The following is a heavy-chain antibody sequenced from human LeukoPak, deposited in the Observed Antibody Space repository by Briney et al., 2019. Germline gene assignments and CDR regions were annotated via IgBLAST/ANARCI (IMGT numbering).Heavy chain of an antibody. D-gene: IGHD3-10*01. CDR3: ARKGNAFDF. CDR2: IKLDVSET. V-gene: IGHV3-7*01. Sequence: PGGSLRLSCAASGFTFSSYWVTWVRQAPGKGLEWVANIKLDVSETYYVDSVRGRFTISRDNTKNSLYLQMDSLRAEDTAVYYCARKGNAFDFWGQGTMVTVSS. CDR1: GFTFSSYW. J-gene: IGHJ3*01.